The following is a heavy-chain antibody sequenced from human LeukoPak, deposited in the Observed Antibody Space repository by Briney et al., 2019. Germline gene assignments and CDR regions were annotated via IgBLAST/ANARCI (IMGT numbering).Heavy chain of an antibody. D-gene: IGHD2-21*02. Sequence: GESLKISCKGSGYSFTNHWIGWVRQMPGKGLEWMGIIDPGDSDTRNSPSFRGQVTMSADKSINTAFLQWSSLKASDTAMYYCARLVVTGLYFFDYWGQGTLVAVSS. J-gene: IGHJ4*02. CDR3: ARLVVTGLYFFDY. V-gene: IGHV5-51*01. CDR2: IDPGDSDT. CDR1: GYSFTNHW.